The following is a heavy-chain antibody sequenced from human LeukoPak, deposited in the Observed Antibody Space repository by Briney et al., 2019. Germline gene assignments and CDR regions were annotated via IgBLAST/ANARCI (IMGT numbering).Heavy chain of an antibody. D-gene: IGHD3-9*01. J-gene: IGHJ6*02. CDR1: GGSISSYY. Sequence: KPSETLSLTCSVSGGSISSYYWSWIRQPPGKGPGWIGDIYYSGSTSDNPSLKSRVTISVDTSKNQFSLKLRSVTAADTAVYFCARDLDPNYGMDVWGQGTTVTVSS. CDR3: ARDLDPNYGMDV. V-gene: IGHV4-59*01. CDR2: IYYSGST.